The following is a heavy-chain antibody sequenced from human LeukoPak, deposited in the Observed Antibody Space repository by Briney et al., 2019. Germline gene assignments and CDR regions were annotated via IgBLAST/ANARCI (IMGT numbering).Heavy chain of an antibody. CDR1: GGSISSFY. D-gene: IGHD5/OR15-5a*01. J-gene: IGHJ3*02. CDR2: FSYSETT. Sequence: PSETLSLTCTVSGGSISSFYWCWIRQPPGKGLEYIGYFSYSETTSYNPSLKSRVTISVDTSKNQFSLRLTSVTAADTAVYYCARDKGLPQAFDIWGQGTMVTVSS. CDR3: ARDKGLPQAFDI. V-gene: IGHV4-59*01.